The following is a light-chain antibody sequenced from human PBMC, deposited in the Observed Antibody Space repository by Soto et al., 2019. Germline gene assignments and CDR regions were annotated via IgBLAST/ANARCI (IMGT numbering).Light chain of an antibody. Sequence: DVAMPQSPSSLSASVGDTVTITCRASQTVGDHLNWFQQKPGKAPQLLIHTVSRLQGGVPPRFRGSGSGTHFTLTISSLQPEDFALYFCQQTYSSPRFGQGTKLEIE. CDR2: TVS. V-gene: IGKV1-39*01. J-gene: IGKJ2*03. CDR1: QTVGDH. CDR3: QQTYSSPR.